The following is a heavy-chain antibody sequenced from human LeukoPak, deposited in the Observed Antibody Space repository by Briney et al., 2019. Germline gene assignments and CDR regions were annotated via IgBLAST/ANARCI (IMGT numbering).Heavy chain of an antibody. CDR1: GGSFSGHY. J-gene: IGHJ4*02. CDR2: INHSGTT. Sequence: SETLSLTCAVYGGSFSGHYWTWLRQPPGKGLEWIGEINHSGTTNYNPSLKSRVTISVDTSKNQFSLKLSSVTAADTAVYYCARLRPKYYFDYWGQGTLVTVSS. V-gene: IGHV4-34*01. CDR3: ARLRPKYYFDY.